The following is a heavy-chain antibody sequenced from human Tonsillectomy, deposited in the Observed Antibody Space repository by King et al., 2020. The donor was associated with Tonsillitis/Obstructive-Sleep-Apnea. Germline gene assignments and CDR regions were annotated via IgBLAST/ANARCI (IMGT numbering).Heavy chain of an antibody. Sequence: VQLVESGGGLVQPGGSLRLSCAASGFTFSTYEMNWVRQAPGKGLEWVSYISRDGNTIYNADSVKDRFTISRDNAENSLYLQMNSLRVEDTALYYCARPLRGSGWCMDVWGKGTSVTVSS. CDR1: GFTFSTYE. CDR2: ISRDGNTI. CDR3: ARPLRGSGWCMDV. V-gene: IGHV3-48*03. J-gene: IGHJ6*03. D-gene: IGHD6-19*01.